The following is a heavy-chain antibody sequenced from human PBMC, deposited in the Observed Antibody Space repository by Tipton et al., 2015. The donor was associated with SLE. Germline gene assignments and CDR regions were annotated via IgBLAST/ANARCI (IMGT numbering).Heavy chain of an antibody. J-gene: IGHJ4*02. CDR3: ARLNDATAIASFDY. Sequence: TLSLTCAVYGGSFSGYYWSWIRQPPGKGLEWIGEINHSGSTNYNPSLKSRLTISVDTSKNQFSLKMRSVTAADTAVYYCARLNDATAIASFDYWGQGNLVTVSS. CDR1: GGSFSGYY. D-gene: IGHD2-21*02. V-gene: IGHV4-34*01. CDR2: INHSGST.